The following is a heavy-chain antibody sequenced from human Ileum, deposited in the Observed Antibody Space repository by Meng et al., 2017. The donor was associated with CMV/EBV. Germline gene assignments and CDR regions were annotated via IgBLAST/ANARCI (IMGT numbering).Heavy chain of an antibody. CDR1: GFTFSDYY. Sequence: GESLKISCAVSGFTFSDYYMTWLRQPPGKGLEWVSYISSRGNTMYYADSVKGRFTISRDNAKNSLYLQMNSLRAEDTAVYYCARLLGMPQWGQGTLVTVSS. V-gene: IGHV3-11*04. D-gene: IGHD2-2*01. CDR2: ISSRGNTM. CDR3: ARLLGMPQ. J-gene: IGHJ4*02.